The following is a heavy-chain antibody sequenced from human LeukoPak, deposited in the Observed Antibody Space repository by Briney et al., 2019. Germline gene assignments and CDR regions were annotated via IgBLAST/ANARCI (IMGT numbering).Heavy chain of an antibody. D-gene: IGHD6-19*01. J-gene: IGHJ2*01. Sequence: GRSLRLSCAASRFTFSSHSMHWVRQAPGKGLEWVAVISYDGNTEYYADSVKGRFTISRDNSKYTLYLQMNSLRVEDTAVYYCARDEQWLGLGWYFDLWGRGTLVTVSS. V-gene: IGHV3-30*01. CDR2: ISYDGNTE. CDR3: ARDEQWLGLGWYFDL. CDR1: RFTFSSHS.